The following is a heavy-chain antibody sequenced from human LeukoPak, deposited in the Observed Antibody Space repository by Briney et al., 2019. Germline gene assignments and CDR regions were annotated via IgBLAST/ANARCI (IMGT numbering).Heavy chain of an antibody. CDR1: GFTFSSYA. CDR2: ISGSGGST. Sequence: GGSLRLSCAASGFTFSSYAMSWVRQAPGKGLEWVSGISGSGGSTYYADSVKGRFTISRDNSKNTLYLQMNSMRAEDTAVYYCAKGPRDYYDSSGYYGMYYFDYWGQGTLVTVSS. V-gene: IGHV3-23*01. D-gene: IGHD3-22*01. CDR3: AKGPRDYYDSSGYYGMYYFDY. J-gene: IGHJ4*02.